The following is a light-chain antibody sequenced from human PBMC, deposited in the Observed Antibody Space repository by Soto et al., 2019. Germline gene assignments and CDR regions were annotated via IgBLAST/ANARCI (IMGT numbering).Light chain of an antibody. CDR1: QRVSSSY. J-gene: IGKJ2*01. CDR2: GAS. Sequence: EIVLTQSPGTLSLSPGERATLSCRASQRVSSSYLAWYQQKPGQAPRLLIYGASTRATGISDRFSGSVSGTDFTLTISRLEPEDFAVYYCQQYGSSLPLYTFGQGTQLEIK. V-gene: IGKV3-20*01. CDR3: QQYGSSLPLYT.